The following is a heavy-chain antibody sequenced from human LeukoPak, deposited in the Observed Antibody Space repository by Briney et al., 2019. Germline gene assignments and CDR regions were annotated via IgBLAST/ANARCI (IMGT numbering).Heavy chain of an antibody. Sequence: GASVKVSCKVSGYTLTELSMHWVRQAPGKGLEWMGGFDPEDGETIYAQKFQGRVTITADKSTSTAYMELSSLRSEDTAVYYCATSYSSSWYWTLFDYWGQGTLVTVSS. J-gene: IGHJ4*02. CDR2: FDPEDGET. D-gene: IGHD6-13*01. CDR3: ATSYSSSWYWTLFDY. CDR1: GYTLTELS. V-gene: IGHV1-24*01.